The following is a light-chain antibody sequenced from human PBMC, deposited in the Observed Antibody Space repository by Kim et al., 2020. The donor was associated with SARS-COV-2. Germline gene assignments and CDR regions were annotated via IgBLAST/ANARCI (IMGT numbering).Light chain of an antibody. Sequence: ARRKAGGITAGGNNIGRKSVHWYQQKPGLAPVLVIYYDSDRPAGIPERFSGSNSGNTATLTISRVEAGDEADYYCQVWDSSSDHVVFGGGTQLTVL. CDR1: NIGRKS. V-gene: IGLV3-21*04. CDR2: YDS. CDR3: QVWDSSSDHVV. J-gene: IGLJ2*01.